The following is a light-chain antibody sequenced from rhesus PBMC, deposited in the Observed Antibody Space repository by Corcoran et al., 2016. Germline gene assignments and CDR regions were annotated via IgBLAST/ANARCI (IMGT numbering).Light chain of an antibody. CDR3: CSYTTSSTYI. CDR2: GVS. V-gene: IGLV2S7*01. CDR1: SSDGGGYKY. J-gene: IGLJ1*01. Sequence: QAAPTQPPSVSGSPGQSVTISCTGTSSDGGGYKYVSWYQQHPGKAPKLMIYGVSKRPSGVSDRFSGSKSGNTASLTISGLQAEDEADYYCCSYTTSSTYIFGAGTRLTVL.